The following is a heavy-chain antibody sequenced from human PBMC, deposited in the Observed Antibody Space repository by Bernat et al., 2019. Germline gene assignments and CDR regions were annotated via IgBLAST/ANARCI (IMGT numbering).Heavy chain of an antibody. Sequence: EVQLLESGGGLVQPGGSLRLSCAASGFTFSSYAMSWVRQAPGKGLEWVSAISGSDGSTYYADSVKGRFTISRDNSKNTLYLQMNSLRAEDTAVYYCAKDSGGYCSGGSCYSLRFDYWGQGTLVTVSS. J-gene: IGHJ4*02. CDR1: GFTFSSYA. D-gene: IGHD2-15*01. V-gene: IGHV3-23*01. CDR2: ISGSDGST. CDR3: AKDSGGYCSGGSCYSLRFDY.